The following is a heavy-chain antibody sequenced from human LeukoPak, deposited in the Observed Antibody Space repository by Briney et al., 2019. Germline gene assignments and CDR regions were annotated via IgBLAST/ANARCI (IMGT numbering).Heavy chain of an antibody. CDR2: INPNTGGT. CDR3: ARDLGATTGAPWYYFDN. J-gene: IGHJ4*01. Sequence: ASVKVSCKASGYTFTDYYFHWVRQVPGQGLECMGWINPNTGGTNCPQKFQGRVTMTRDTAISTAYMELTSLRSDDTAVYYCARDLGATTGAPWYYFDNWGQGTLVTVPS. V-gene: IGHV1-2*02. CDR1: GYTFTDYY. D-gene: IGHD1-26*01.